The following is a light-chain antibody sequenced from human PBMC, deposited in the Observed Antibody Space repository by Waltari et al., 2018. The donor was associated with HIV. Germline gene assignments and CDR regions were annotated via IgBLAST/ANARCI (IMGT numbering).Light chain of an antibody. CDR3: SSYVGSSTSWL. J-gene: IGLJ3*02. CDR1: SDDVGYYNY. V-gene: IGLV2-14*03. Sequence: QSALTPPASVSGSPGQSIVISCTGTSDDVGYYNYVSWYQQHPGKVPKPVIYDVTSRPSGVSNRFSGSKSGNTASLTISGLRADDEADYYCSSYVGSSTSWLFGGGTKLTV. CDR2: DVT.